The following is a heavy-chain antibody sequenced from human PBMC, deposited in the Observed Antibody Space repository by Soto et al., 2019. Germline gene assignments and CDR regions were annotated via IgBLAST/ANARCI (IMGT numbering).Heavy chain of an antibody. D-gene: IGHD3-3*01. CDR1: GFTFSDYA. J-gene: IGHJ5*02. CDR3: AKGSGTQATALFWSDS. Sequence: GGSLRLSCATSGFTFSDYAMTWVRQAPGKGLEWVSTISDSGDTTYYADSVKGRFTTSRDTSKNPLYLQMNSLRAEDTAVYYCAKGSGTQATALFWSDSWGQGTPVTVYS. V-gene: IGHV3-23*01. CDR2: ISDSGDTT.